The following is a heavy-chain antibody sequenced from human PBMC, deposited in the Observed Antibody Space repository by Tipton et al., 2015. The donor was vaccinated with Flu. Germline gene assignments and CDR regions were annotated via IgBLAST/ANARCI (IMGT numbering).Heavy chain of an antibody. CDR2: VWYDGRHQ. Sequence: SLRLSCATSGFTFSSYGIHWVRQAPGKGLEWVAVVWYDGRHQYYADSVRGRFTVSRDDSKRTVYLQMNSLRAEDTARYYCARDVYTFDVWGRGTAVTVSS. V-gene: IGHV3-33*01. CDR1: GFTFSSYG. CDR3: ARDVYTFDV. J-gene: IGHJ3*01. D-gene: IGHD3-10*01.